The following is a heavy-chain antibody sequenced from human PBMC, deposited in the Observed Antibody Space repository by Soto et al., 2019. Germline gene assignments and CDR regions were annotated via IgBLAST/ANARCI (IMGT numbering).Heavy chain of an antibody. D-gene: IGHD2-2*01. CDR3: AAASSTSGGYYGMDV. Sequence: QMQLVQSGPEVKKPGTSVKVSCKTSGFTFISSAMQWVRQARGQGLEWIGWIVVGSGHTNYAQKFQERVTITRDMSTSTAYMELSSLRYEDTAVYYCAAASSTSGGYYGMDVWGQGTTVTVSS. J-gene: IGHJ6*02. CDR1: GFTFISSA. V-gene: IGHV1-58*02. CDR2: IVVGSGHT.